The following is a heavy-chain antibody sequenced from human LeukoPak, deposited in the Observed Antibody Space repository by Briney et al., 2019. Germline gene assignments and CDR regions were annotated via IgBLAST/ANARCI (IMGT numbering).Heavy chain of an antibody. CDR2: IYPGDSDT. V-gene: IGHV5-51*01. Sequence: GESLKISCKGSGYSFTSYWIGWVRQMPGKGLEWMGIIYPGDSDTRYSPSFQGQVTISADKSISTAYLQWSSLKSSDTAMYYCARLGNYDILTAYFDYWGQGTLVTVSS. CDR3: ARLGNYDILTAYFDY. J-gene: IGHJ4*02. D-gene: IGHD3-9*01. CDR1: GYSFTSYW.